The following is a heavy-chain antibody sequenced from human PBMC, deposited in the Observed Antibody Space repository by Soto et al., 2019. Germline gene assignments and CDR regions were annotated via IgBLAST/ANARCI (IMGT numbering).Heavy chain of an antibody. D-gene: IGHD5-12*01. CDR3: ARHPIPRGYSGYDQDAFDI. CDR1: GYSFTSYW. CDR2: IYPGDSDT. V-gene: IGHV5-51*01. J-gene: IGHJ3*02. Sequence: GESLNISCKGPGYSFTSYWIGWVRQMPGKGLEWMGIIYPGDSDTRYSPSFQGQVTISADKSISTAYLQWSSLKASGTAMYYCARHPIPRGYSGYDQDAFDIWGQGTMVTVSS.